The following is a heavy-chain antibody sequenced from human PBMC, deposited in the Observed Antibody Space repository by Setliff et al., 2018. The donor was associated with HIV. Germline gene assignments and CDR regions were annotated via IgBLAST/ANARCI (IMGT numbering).Heavy chain of an antibody. D-gene: IGHD2-15*01. CDR3: ARVRYCSGGSCYGGEYWFDP. CDR1: GGTFSSYA. V-gene: IGHV1-69*10. J-gene: IGHJ5*02. Sequence: ASVKVSCKASGGTFSSYAISWVRQAPGQGLEWMGGIIPILGIANYAQSFQDRVTMTRDTSTSTVYMELSSLRSEDTAVYYCARVRYCSGGSCYGGEYWFDPWGQGTLVTVSS. CDR2: IIPILGIA.